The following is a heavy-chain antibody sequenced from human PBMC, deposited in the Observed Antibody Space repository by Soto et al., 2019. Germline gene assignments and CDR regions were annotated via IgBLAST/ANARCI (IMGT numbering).Heavy chain of an antibody. J-gene: IGHJ5*02. CDR3: ARGPITTNPRFDP. Sequence: TSETLSLTCAVYGGSFSGYYWSWIRQPPGKGLEWIGEINHSGSTNYNPSLKSRVTISADTSKNQFSLKLSSVTAADTAVYYCARGPITTNPRFDPWGQGTLVTVSS. CDR2: INHSGST. CDR1: GGSFSGYY. D-gene: IGHD3-22*01. V-gene: IGHV4-34*01.